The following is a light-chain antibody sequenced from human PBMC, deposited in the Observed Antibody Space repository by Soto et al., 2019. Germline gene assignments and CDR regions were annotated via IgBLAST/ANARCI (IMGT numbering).Light chain of an antibody. Sequence: DIVMTQSPLSLPVTPGEPASISCRSSQSLLHSNGYNYLDWYLQKPGQSPQLLIYLGSNRASGVPDRFSGSGSGTDLTLKISRVEAEDVGVYYCMQALQTPGILGRGTNLEIK. CDR3: MQALQTPGI. J-gene: IGKJ2*01. CDR1: QSLLHSNGYNY. CDR2: LGS. V-gene: IGKV2-28*01.